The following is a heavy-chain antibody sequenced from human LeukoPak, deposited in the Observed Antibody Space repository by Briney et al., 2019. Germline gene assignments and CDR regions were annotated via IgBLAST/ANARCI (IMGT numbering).Heavy chain of an antibody. CDR3: VKGYCSGGSCYWYFDL. V-gene: IGHV3-64D*06. D-gene: IGHD2-15*01. CDR2: INNNGIST. J-gene: IGHJ2*01. CDR1: GFTFSSYA. Sequence: GGSLRLSCSASGFTFSSYAMHWVRQAPGKGLEYVSAINNNGISTYYADSVKGRFTISRDNSKNRLHLQVSSLRTEDTAVYYCVKGYCSGGSCYWYFDLWGRGTPVTVSS.